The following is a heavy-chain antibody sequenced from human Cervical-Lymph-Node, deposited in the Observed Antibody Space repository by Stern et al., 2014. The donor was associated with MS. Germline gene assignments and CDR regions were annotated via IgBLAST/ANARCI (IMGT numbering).Heavy chain of an antibody. CDR3: ASSPATPSGYDRFDY. CDR2: IFPRDSNT. V-gene: IGHV5-51*03. D-gene: IGHD5-12*01. Sequence: VQLVQSGAEVKKPGESLKISCEASGYLFDDYWIGWVRQMSGRGLELVAIIFPRDSNTRYSPSVQGQVTISADKSISTPYLPGSGLKAPDTAMYYCASSPATPSGYDRFDYWGQGALVTVSS. J-gene: IGHJ4*02. CDR1: GYLFDDYW.